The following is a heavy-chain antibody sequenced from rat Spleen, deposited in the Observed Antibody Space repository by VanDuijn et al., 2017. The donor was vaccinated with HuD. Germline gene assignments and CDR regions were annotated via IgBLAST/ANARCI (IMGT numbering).Heavy chain of an antibody. CDR2: ITYDGNST. J-gene: IGHJ2*01. Sequence: EVQLVESGGGLVQPGRSMKVSCTASGFTFSNYDMAWIRQAPGKGLEWVASITYDGNSTFYRDSVKGRFTLSRDNAKSTLYLVMDSLRSEDTATYYCVRHLGDYWGQGVMVTVSS. V-gene: IGHV5-29*01. CDR3: VRHLGDY. D-gene: IGHD4-6*01. CDR1: GFTFSNYD.